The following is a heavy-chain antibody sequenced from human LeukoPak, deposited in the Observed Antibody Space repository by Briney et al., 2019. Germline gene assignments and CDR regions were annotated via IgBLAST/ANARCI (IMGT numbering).Heavy chain of an antibody. CDR2: TYYRSKLYN. D-gene: IGHD6-19*01. J-gene: IGHJ4*02. CDR1: GDSVSSKNGA. Sequence: SQTLSLTCAVSGDSVSSKNGAWNWIGQSPSRGLEWLGRTYYRSKLYNDYAESMEGRMTISQDTSKNQYSLHLNSVTPDDTAVYYCARDLGTTGWHTFDYWGQGTLVTVSS. V-gene: IGHV6-1*01. CDR3: ARDLGTTGWHTFDY.